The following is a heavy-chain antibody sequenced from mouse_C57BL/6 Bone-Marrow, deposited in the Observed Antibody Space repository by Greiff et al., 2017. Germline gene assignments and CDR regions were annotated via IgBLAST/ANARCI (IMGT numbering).Heavy chain of an antibody. Sequence: QVQLQQSGAELVRPGASVKLSCTTSGYIFTSYWIHWVKQRSGQGLEWIARIYPGTGSTYYNEKFKDKATLTADKSSSTAYMQLSSLKSEDSAVDFCARSETGTGGMDYWGQGTSVTVSS. CDR3: ARSETGTGGMDY. V-gene: IGHV1S132*01. CDR2: IYPGTGST. J-gene: IGHJ4*01. CDR1: GYIFTSYW. D-gene: IGHD4-1*01.